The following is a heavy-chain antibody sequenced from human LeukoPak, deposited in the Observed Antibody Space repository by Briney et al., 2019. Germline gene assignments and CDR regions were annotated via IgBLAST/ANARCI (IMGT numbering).Heavy chain of an antibody. CDR1: GYTFAHYY. V-gene: IGHV1-46*01. CDR3: ARVAHRYSDYDYHDY. D-gene: IGHD5-12*01. J-gene: IGHJ4*02. CDR2: IDPSTGTT. Sequence: ASVKVSCKASGYTFAHYYMHYVRQAPGHGLEWMGIIDPSTGTTNYAQNFQGRVTMTRDTSTSTVYMELTSLRSEDTAVYYCARVAHRYSDYDYHDYWGQGTLVTVSS.